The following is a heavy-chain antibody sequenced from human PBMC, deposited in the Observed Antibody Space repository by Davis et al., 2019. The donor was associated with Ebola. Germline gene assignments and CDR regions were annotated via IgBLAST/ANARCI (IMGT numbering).Heavy chain of an antibody. CDR2: IYAGGSHI. V-gene: IGHV5-51*01. CDR1: GYSFTSYW. J-gene: IGHJ4*02. CDR3: ARHFETTDNLDY. Sequence: GESLKISCKGSGYSFTSYWMGWVRQMPGKGLEWMGLIYAGGSHIRYSPSFQGQVTMSVDGSSSTAYLQWSSLKASDTAMYYCARHFETTDNLDYWGQGTLVTVSS. D-gene: IGHD3-9*01.